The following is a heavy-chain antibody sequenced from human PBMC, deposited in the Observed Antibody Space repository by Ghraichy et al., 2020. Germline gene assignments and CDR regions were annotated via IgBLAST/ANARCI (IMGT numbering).Heavy chain of an antibody. CDR1: GFTFSSYA. V-gene: IGHV3-23*01. D-gene: IGHD4-11*01. Sequence: GGSLRLSCAASGFTFSSYAMSWVRQAPGKGLEWVSAISGSGGSTYYADSVKGRFTISRDNSKNTLYLQMNSLRAEDTAVYYCAKNDYSNYVGIYDYWGQGTLVTVSS. J-gene: IGHJ4*02. CDR2: ISGSGGST. CDR3: AKNDYSNYVGIYDY.